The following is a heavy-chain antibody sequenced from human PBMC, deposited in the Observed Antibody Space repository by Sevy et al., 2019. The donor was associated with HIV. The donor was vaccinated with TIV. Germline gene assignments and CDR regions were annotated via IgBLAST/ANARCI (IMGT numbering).Heavy chain of an antibody. Sequence: SETLSLTCTVSGGSISSYYWSWIRQPPGKGLEWIGYIYYSGSTNYNPSIKSRVTISVDTSKNQFSLKLSSVTAADTAVYYCARHLRGMDVWGQGTTVTVSS. CDR1: GGSISSYY. CDR2: IYYSGST. CDR3: ARHLRGMDV. J-gene: IGHJ6*02. V-gene: IGHV4-59*01.